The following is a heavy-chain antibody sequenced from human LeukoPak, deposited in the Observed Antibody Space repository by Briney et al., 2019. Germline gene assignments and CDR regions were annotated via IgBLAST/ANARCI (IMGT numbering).Heavy chain of an antibody. D-gene: IGHD1-26*01. Sequence: GGSLTLSCPASGFTFSTYWMSWVRQAPGKGLEWVANIKQDGSEKYYVDSVKGRFTISRDNAKNSLYLQMNSLRAEDTAVYYCARRRGSYSDDYWGQGTLVTVSS. V-gene: IGHV3-7*01. CDR3: ARRRGSYSDDY. J-gene: IGHJ4*02. CDR1: GFTFSTYW. CDR2: IKQDGSEK.